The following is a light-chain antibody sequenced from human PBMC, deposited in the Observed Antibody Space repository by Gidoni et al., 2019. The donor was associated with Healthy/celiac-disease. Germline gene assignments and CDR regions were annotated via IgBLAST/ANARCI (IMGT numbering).Light chain of an antibody. V-gene: IGKV1-5*01. J-gene: IGKJ1*01. CDR2: DAS. Sequence: DIQMTPSPSTLSASVGDRVTITCRASQSISSWLAWYQQKPGKAPKLLIYDASSLESGVPSRFSGSGSGTEFTLTISSLQPDDFATYYCQQYNSYPETFGQXTKVEIK. CDR3: QQYNSYPET. CDR1: QSISSW.